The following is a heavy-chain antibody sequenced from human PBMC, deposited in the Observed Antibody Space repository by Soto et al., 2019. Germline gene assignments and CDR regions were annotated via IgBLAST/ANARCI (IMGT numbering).Heavy chain of an antibody. J-gene: IGHJ4*02. D-gene: IGHD2-2*03. CDR2: ISDSGGST. V-gene: IGHV3-23*01. CDR3: AYGYCTIPSLLAY. Sequence: GGSLRLSCAASGFTFSIYAMAWVRQAPGRGLEWVSPISDSGGSTYYADSVKGRFTISRDNSKNTLHLQMNTLRAEDTAVYYFAYGYCTIPSLLAYWGQRTLVTVSS. CDR1: GFTFSIYA.